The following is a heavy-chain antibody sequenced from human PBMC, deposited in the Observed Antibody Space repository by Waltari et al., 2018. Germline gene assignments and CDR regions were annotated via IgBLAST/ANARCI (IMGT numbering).Heavy chain of an antibody. D-gene: IGHD2-21*02. CDR1: GYTFSTYA. CDR2: ISSSGVST. Sequence: EVQLKESGGGVVQPGGSLRLSCAASGYTFSTYAMSWVRQAPGKGLEWVSGISSSGVSTYYADSVKGRLTISRDNSKNTLYLQMNSLRAEDTAVYYCAKIRDSYPLIHDAFDVWGQGTLVTVSS. CDR3: AKIRDSYPLIHDAFDV. V-gene: IGHV3-23*01. J-gene: IGHJ3*01.